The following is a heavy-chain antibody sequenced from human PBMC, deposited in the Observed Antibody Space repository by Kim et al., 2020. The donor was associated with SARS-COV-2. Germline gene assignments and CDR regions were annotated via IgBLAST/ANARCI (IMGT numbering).Heavy chain of an antibody. Sequence: ASVKVSCKASNYTFSAYGVSWVRQAPGQGLEWMGWISIDNGDTKYAQNLQGRVTMITDTSTSTAYMELRSLKSDDTAIYYCARDGTLVRGVLTHYYGMDVWGQGTTVTVSS. CDR1: NYTFSAYG. D-gene: IGHD3-10*01. J-gene: IGHJ6*02. V-gene: IGHV1-18*01. CDR3: ARDGTLVRGVLTHYYGMDV. CDR2: ISIDNGDT.